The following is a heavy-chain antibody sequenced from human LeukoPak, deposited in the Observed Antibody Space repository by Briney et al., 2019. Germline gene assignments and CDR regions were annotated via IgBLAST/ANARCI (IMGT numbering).Heavy chain of an antibody. CDR1: GFTFSSHG. V-gene: IGHV3-30*02. CDR3: AKDTCSSTSCYYQH. CDR2: IRYDGSNQ. Sequence: GGSLRLSCAASGFTFSSHGMHWVRQAPGKGLEWVAFIRYDGSNQYYADSVKGRFTISRDNSKNTLYLQMNSLRAEDTAVYYCAKDTCSSTSCYYQHWGQGTLVTVSS. D-gene: IGHD2-2*01. J-gene: IGHJ1*01.